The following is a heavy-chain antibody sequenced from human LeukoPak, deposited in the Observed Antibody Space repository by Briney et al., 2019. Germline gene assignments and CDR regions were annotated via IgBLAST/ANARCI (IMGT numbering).Heavy chain of an antibody. J-gene: IGHJ3*02. Sequence: GGSLRLSCAASGFTFSSYAMSWVRQAPGKGLEWVSAISGSGGSTYYADSVKGRFTIFRDNSKNTLYLQMNSLRAEDTAVYYCAKGPPRIAAVEYAFDIWGQGTMVTVSS. CDR1: GFTFSSYA. V-gene: IGHV3-23*01. CDR2: ISGSGGST. D-gene: IGHD6-13*01. CDR3: AKGPPRIAAVEYAFDI.